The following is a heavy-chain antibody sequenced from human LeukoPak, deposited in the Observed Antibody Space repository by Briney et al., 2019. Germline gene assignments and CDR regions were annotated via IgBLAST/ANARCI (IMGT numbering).Heavy chain of an antibody. CDR2: ISSSSYI. J-gene: IGHJ4*02. CDR1: GFTFSSYS. Sequence: KSGGSLRLSCAAPGFTFSSYSMNWVRQTPGKGLGWVSFISSSSYIYYADSVKGRFTISRDNAKNSLYLQMNSLRAEDTAVYYCARGEYYYGGGYWGQGALVTVSS. D-gene: IGHD3-10*01. V-gene: IGHV3-21*01. CDR3: ARGEYYYGGGY.